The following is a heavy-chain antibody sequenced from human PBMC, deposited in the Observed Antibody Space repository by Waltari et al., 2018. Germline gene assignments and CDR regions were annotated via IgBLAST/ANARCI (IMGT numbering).Heavy chain of an antibody. J-gene: IGHJ3*01. CDR3: AAYIGASVGTAAFDV. CDR1: GGSITTPKFY. V-gene: IGHV4-39*01. Sequence: QVQLQESGPGLVKHSETLSLTCSVSGGSITTPKFYWGWIRQPPGQALEWIGTISHSGATYTFPSLQSRVTLSRDTSKNQFSLTLGSVTASDTAVYYCAAYIGASVGTAAFDVWGQGTMVTVSS. CDR2: ISHSGAT. D-gene: IGHD5-12*01.